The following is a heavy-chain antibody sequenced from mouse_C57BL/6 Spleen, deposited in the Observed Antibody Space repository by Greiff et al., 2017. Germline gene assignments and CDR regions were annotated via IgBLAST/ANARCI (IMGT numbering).Heavy chain of an antibody. CDR3: ARDWEREYYFDY. CDR2: IYPRSGNT. CDR1: GYTFTSYG. D-gene: IGHD4-1*01. Sequence: QVQLKESGAELARPGASVKLSCKASGYTFTSYGISWVKQRTGQGLEWIGEIYPRSGNTYYNEKFKGKATLTADKSSSTAYMELRSLTSEDSAVYFCARDWEREYYFDYWGQGTTLTVSS. J-gene: IGHJ2*01. V-gene: IGHV1-81*01.